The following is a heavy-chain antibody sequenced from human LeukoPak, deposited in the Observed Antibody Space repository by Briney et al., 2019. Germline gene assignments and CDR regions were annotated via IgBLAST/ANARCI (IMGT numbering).Heavy chain of an antibody. D-gene: IGHD1/OR15-1a*01. CDR3: ARGGWNKFDY. CDR2: IYSSGTT. V-gene: IGHV4-61*02. Sequence: SETLSLTCTVSGGSISSRSYYWGWIRQPAGKGLEWIGRIYSSGTTNYNPSLKSRVTMSVDTSKNQFSLKLSSVTAADTAVYYCARGGWNKFDYWGQGTLVTVSS. CDR1: GGSISSRSYY. J-gene: IGHJ4*02.